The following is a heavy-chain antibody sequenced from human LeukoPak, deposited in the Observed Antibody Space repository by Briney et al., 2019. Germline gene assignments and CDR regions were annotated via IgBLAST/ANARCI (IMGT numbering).Heavy chain of an antibody. V-gene: IGHV1-46*01. J-gene: IGHJ4*02. CDR1: GYTFTSYY. Sequence: ASVKVSCKASGYTFTSYYMHWVRQAPGQGLEWMGIINPSGGSTNYAQKFQGRVTITRDMSTSTVYMELSSLRSEDTAVYYCARERSSWGFDYWGQGTLVTVSS. CDR3: ARERSSWGFDY. D-gene: IGHD6-13*01. CDR2: INPSGGST.